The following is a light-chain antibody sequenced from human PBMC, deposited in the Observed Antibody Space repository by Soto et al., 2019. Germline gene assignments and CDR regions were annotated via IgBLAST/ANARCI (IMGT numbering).Light chain of an antibody. Sequence: DIVMTQSPDSLAASLGERATINCKSSQSVLYSTNNKNYLAWYQQKPGQPPKLLIYWATTRESGVPDRFSGSGSGTDFTLTISSLQAEDVAVYYCQQYYITPLTFGGGTKVEIK. CDR2: WAT. V-gene: IGKV4-1*01. CDR3: QQYYITPLT. J-gene: IGKJ4*01. CDR1: QSVLYSTNNKNY.